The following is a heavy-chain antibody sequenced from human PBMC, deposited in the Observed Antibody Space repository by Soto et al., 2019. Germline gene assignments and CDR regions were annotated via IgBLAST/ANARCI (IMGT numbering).Heavy chain of an antibody. CDR1: GDTFTSYS. J-gene: IGHJ4*02. CDR3: ARDFDVSEVGFFDY. CDR2: INAGNGNT. D-gene: IGHD3-9*01. V-gene: IGHV1-3*01. Sequence: VSVKACWKSSGDTFTSYSMHWVRQAPGQRLEWMGWINAGNGNTKYSQKFQGRVTITRDTSASTAYMELSSLRSEDTAVYYCARDFDVSEVGFFDYWGQGTLVTVSS.